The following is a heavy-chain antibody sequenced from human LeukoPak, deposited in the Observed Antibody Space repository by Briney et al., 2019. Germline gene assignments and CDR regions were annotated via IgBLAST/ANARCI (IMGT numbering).Heavy chain of an antibody. V-gene: IGHV3-23*01. J-gene: IGHJ4*02. Sequence: GGSLRLSCAASGFTFSSYAMSWVRQAPGKGLEWVSDISGSGDYTYYADSVKARFTISRDNSRNTLYLQMNSLRAEDTAIYYXXXXXGRQQTIDYWGQGTLVTVSS. D-gene: IGHD3-16*01. CDR1: GFTFSSYA. CDR3: XXXXGRQQTIDY. CDR2: ISGSGDYT.